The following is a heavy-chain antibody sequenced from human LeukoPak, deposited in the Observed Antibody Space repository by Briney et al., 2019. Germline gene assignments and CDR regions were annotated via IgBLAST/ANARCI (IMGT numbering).Heavy chain of an antibody. D-gene: IGHD3-9*01. CDR1: GFTFSSYG. V-gene: IGHV3-33*01. CDR2: IWYDGSNK. CDR3: AREERPVLRYFDWLLKGVFDY. Sequence: PGRSLRLSCAASGFTFSSYGMHWVRQAPGKGLKWVAVIWYDGSNKYYADSVKGRFTISRDNSKNTLYLQMNSLRAEDTAVYYCAREERPVLRYFDWLLKGVFDYWGQGTLVTVSS. J-gene: IGHJ4*02.